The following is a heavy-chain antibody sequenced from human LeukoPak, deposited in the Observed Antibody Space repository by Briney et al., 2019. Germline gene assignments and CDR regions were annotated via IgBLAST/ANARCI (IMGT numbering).Heavy chain of an antibody. CDR2: ISYDGSIK. V-gene: IGHV3-30*14. CDR3: ARSPPMSQFDY. D-gene: IGHD3-22*01. CDR1: GFTFSSYD. Sequence: PGRSLRLSCAASGFTFSSYDMHGVRQAPGKGLEWVAVISYDGSIKYYADSVKGRFTISRDNSKNTLYLQMNSVRAEDTAVYYCARSPPMSQFDYWGQGTLVTVSS. J-gene: IGHJ4*02.